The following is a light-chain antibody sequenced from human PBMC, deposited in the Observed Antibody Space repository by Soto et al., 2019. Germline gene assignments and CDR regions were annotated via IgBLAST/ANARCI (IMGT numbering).Light chain of an antibody. CDR1: QSVSSSY. CDR2: GAS. CDR3: QQNGSSGT. Sequence: EIVMTQSPATLSVSPGERATLSCRASQSVSSSYLACYQQKPGQAPRLLIYGASNRATGIPDRFSGSGSGTDFTLTISRLEPEDVAVYYCQQNGSSGTFGQGTKVDIK. J-gene: IGKJ1*01. V-gene: IGKV3-20*01.